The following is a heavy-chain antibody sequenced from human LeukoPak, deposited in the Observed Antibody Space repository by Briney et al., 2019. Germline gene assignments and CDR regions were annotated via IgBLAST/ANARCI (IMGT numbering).Heavy chain of an antibody. CDR3: ARPYKRYCSSTSCYEAEYYFDY. D-gene: IGHD2-2*01. J-gene: IGHJ4*02. CDR2: INPSGGST. Sequence: ASVKVSCKASGYTFTSYYMHWVRQAPGQGLEWMGIINPSGGSTSYAQKFQGRVTMTRDTSTSTVYMELSSLRSEDTAVYYCARPYKRYCSSTSCYEAEYYFDYWGQGTLVTVSS. V-gene: IGHV1-46*03. CDR1: GYTFTSYY.